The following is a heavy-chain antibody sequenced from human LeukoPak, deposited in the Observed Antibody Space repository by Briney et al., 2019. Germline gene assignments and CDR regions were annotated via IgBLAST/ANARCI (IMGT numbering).Heavy chain of an antibody. V-gene: IGHV1-69*04. D-gene: IGHD4-17*01. Sequence: GASVKVSCKAPGYTFTSYAMNWVRQAPGQGLEWMGRIIPILGIANYAQKFQGRVTITADKSTSTAYMELSSLRSEDTAVYYCARGDYGDYYCMDVWGQGTTVTASS. CDR3: ARGDYGDYYCMDV. CDR2: IIPILGIA. J-gene: IGHJ6*02. CDR1: GYTFTSYA.